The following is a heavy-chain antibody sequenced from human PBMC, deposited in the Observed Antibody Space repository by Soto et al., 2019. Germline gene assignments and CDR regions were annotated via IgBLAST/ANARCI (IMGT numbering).Heavy chain of an antibody. CDR2: IYPSGMP. D-gene: IGHD5-18*01. J-gene: IGHJ4*02. CDR1: GGSISNAAYS. Sequence: SETLSLTCTVSGGSISNAAYSWSWIRQPPGRGLEWIGYIYPSGMPFYNPSLRSRVTISIDRSNDQFSLNLKSVTAADTAVYYCARERGGYGLFDSWGQGTLVTVSS. CDR3: ARERGGYGLFDS. V-gene: IGHV4-30-2*01.